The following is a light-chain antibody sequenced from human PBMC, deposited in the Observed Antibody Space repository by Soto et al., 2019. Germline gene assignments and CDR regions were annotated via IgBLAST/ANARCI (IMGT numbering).Light chain of an antibody. V-gene: IGKV3-11*01. CDR1: QSLGSY. J-gene: IGKJ1*01. CDR3: QQYGSSGT. Sequence: ETVLTQSPATLSLSPGERATLSCRASQSLGSYLAWYQQKPGQAPRLLIYDASTRATGIPARFSGGGSGTDFTLTISRLEPEDFAVYYCQQYGSSGTFGQGTKVDIK. CDR2: DAS.